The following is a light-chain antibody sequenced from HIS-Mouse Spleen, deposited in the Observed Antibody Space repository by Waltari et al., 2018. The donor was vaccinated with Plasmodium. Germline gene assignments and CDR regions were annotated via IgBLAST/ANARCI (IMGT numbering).Light chain of an antibody. Sequence: QSALTQPRSVSGSPGQSVTISCTGPSSDVGGYNYVSWYQQHPGKAPKLMIYDVSKRPSGVPDRFSGSKSGNTASLTISGLQAEDEADYYCCSYAGSYTSSFGGGTKLTVL. CDR1: SSDVGGYNY. CDR2: DVS. J-gene: IGLJ2*01. V-gene: IGLV2-11*01. CDR3: CSYAGSYTSS.